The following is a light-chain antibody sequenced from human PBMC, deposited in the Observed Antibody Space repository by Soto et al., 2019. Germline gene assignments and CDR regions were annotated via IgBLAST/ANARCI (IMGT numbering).Light chain of an antibody. Sequence: QSVLTQPPSVSGAPGQRVTISCTGSSSNIGAGYDVHWYQQLPGTAPKLLIYGNSNRPSGVPDRFSGSKSGTSASLAITGLEAEYEADYYCQSYDSSLSGSWVFGGGTKLTVL. V-gene: IGLV1-40*01. CDR2: GNS. J-gene: IGLJ3*02. CDR1: SSNIGAGYD. CDR3: QSYDSSLSGSWV.